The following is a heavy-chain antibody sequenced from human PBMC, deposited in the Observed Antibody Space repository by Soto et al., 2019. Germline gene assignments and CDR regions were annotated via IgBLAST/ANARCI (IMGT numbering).Heavy chain of an antibody. D-gene: IGHD3-16*01. CDR3: DRVPQPFDYYYAMDV. Sequence: SETLSLTCTVSGDSISSGNKYWSWIRQAPGKGLEWIGYIFSSGTTYYNPSLKSRLTMSLDTSQNQFSLRLASVTDADSAVYYCDRVPQPFDYYYAMDVWGQGPTVTVSS. CDR1: GDSISSGNKY. CDR2: IFSSGTT. J-gene: IGHJ6*02. V-gene: IGHV4-30-4*01.